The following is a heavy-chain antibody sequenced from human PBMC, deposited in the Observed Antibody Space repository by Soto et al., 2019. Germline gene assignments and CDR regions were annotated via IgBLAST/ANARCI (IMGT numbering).Heavy chain of an antibody. CDR3: ARLPSIVTRPNWFDP. CDR2: IDPSDSYT. V-gene: IGHV5-10-1*03. CDR1: GYSFTSYW. J-gene: IGHJ5*02. Sequence: EVQLVQSGAEVKKPGESLRISCKGSGYSFTSYWISWVRQMPGKGLEWMGRIDPSDSYTNYSPSFQGHVTISADKSTSTAYLQWSSLKASDTAIYYCARLPSIVTRPNWFDPWGQGTLVTVSS. D-gene: IGHD6-6*01.